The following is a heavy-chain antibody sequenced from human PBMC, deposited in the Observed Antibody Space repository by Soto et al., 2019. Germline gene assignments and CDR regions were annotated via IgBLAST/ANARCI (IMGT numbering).Heavy chain of an antibody. CDR2: INPNSGGT. CDR1: GYTFTGYY. V-gene: IGHV1-2*04. J-gene: IGHJ4*02. Sequence: GASVKVSCKASGYTFTGYYMHWVRQAPGQGLEWMGWINPNSGGTNYAQKFQGWVTMTRDTSISTAYMELSRLRSDDTAVYYCALSGGDFWSGYAWFDYWGQGTLVTVSS. D-gene: IGHD3-3*01. CDR3: ALSGGDFWSGYAWFDY.